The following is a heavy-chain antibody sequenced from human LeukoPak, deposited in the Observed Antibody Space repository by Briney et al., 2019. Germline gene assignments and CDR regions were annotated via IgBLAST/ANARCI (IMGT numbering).Heavy chain of an antibody. V-gene: IGHV3-23*01. J-gene: IGHJ6*02. CDR1: GFTFSSYA. Sequence: GGSLRLSCAASGFTFSSYAMSCVRQAPGKGLEWVSAISGSGGSTYYADSVKGRFTISRDNSKNTLYLQMNSLRAEDTAVYYCAKGFGSGSYYKPYYYYGMDVWGQGTTVTVSS. CDR2: ISGSGGST. CDR3: AKGFGSGSYYKPYYYYGMDV. D-gene: IGHD3-10*01.